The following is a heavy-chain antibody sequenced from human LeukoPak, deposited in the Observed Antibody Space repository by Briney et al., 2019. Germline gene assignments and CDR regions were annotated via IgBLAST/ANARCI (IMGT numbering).Heavy chain of an antibody. V-gene: IGHV4-31*03. CDR3: ARDPLGWFDP. CDR1: GGSISSGGYY. CDR2: IYYSGST. J-gene: IGHJ5*02. Sequence: SETLSLTCIVSGGSISSGGYYWSWIRQHPGKGLEWIGYIYYSGSTYYNPSLKSRVTISVDTSKNQFSLKLSSVTAADTAVYYCARDPLGWFDPWGQGTLVTVSS.